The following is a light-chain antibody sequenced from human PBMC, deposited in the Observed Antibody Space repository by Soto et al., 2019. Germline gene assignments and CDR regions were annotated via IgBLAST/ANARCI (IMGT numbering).Light chain of an antibody. V-gene: IGKV1-17*03. Sequence: DIQMTQSPSAMSASVGDTVTITCRASQGISNYLAWFQQKPGKVPERLIFGASSLQSGVPSRFSGRGYGTEFTFTISSLQPEDFATYYCLQHNTYPRTFGQGTKVEVK. CDR2: GAS. J-gene: IGKJ1*01. CDR3: LQHNTYPRT. CDR1: QGISNY.